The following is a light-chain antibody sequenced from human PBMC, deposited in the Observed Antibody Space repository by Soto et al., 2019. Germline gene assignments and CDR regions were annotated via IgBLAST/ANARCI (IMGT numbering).Light chain of an antibody. V-gene: IGKV3-11*01. CDR2: DAS. Sequence: EIVLTQSPATLSLSPGEIATLSCRASQSVSSYLAWYQQKPGQAPRLLIYDASNRATGIPARFRGSGSGTDVTLSISSLETEDFAVCYCEQRSKWVSLTFGRGTKVESK. CDR1: QSVSSY. J-gene: IGKJ4*01. CDR3: EQRSKWVSLT.